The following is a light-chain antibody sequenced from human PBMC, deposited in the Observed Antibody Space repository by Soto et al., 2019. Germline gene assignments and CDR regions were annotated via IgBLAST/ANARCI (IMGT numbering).Light chain of an antibody. CDR3: PQSYRAEAT. V-gene: IGKV1-39*01. J-gene: IGKJ1*01. CDR2: AAS. CDR1: QSISNH. Sequence: DIAMTRSPSSLSPTVEHRLIITCRASQSISNHLNWYQQKPGKAPKLLIYAASTLQSGVPSRFSGRGSWTDFTLTSSCLKPEDFATDYCPQSYRAEATVGQGTNVEI.